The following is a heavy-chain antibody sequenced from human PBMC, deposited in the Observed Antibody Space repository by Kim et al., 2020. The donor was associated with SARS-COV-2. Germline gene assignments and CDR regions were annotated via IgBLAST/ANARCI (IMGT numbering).Heavy chain of an antibody. CDR2: IYYSGRT. J-gene: IGHJ4*02. CDR3: ARGDFWTGYNHFDY. CDR1: GGSIRNYY. V-gene: IGHV4-59*01. Sequence: SETLSLTCTVSGGSIRNYYWSWIRQPPGKGLEYIGYIYYSGRTNYNPSLKSRITMSVDTSKNHFSLKLSSVTAADTAVYYCARGDFWTGYNHFDYWGQGT. D-gene: IGHD3-3*01.